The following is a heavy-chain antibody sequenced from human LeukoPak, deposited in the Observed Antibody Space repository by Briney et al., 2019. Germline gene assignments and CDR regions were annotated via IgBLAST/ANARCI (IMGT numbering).Heavy chain of an antibody. D-gene: IGHD4-23*01. CDR1: GFTVRDSF. CDR2: IYVSGTT. V-gene: IGHV3-53*01. J-gene: IGHJ4*02. CDR3: GRHAYGGSPPVY. Sequence: GGSLRLSCAASGFTVRDSFMSWVRQAPGKRLEWVSFIYVSGTTFYAASVKGRFTISRDNSKNTVYIQMNSLRAEDTALYYCGRHAYGGSPPVYWGQGTLVTVSS.